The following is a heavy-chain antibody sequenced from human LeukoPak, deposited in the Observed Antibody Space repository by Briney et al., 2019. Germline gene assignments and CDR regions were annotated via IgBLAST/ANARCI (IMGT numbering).Heavy chain of an antibody. D-gene: IGHD6-19*01. CDR1: GYTFTSYG. CDR2: ISAYNGNT. Sequence: ASVKVSCKASGYTFTSYGISWVRQAPGQGLEWMGWISAYNGNTNYAQKLQGRVTMTTDTSTSTAYLELRSLRSDDTAVYYCARPAGYSSGWSDFDYWGQGTLVTVSS. CDR3: ARPAGYSSGWSDFDY. V-gene: IGHV1-18*01. J-gene: IGHJ4*02.